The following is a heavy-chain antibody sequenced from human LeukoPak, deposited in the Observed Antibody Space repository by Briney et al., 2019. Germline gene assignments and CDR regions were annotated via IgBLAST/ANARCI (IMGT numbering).Heavy chain of an antibody. V-gene: IGHV4-39*07. CDR3: ARLGAARNLDY. CDR2: IYYSGST. J-gene: IGHJ4*02. Sequence: SETLSLTCTVSGGSISSSSYYWGWLRQPPGKGLEWIGSIYYSGSTYYNPSLKSRVTISVDTSKNQFSLKLSSVTAADTAVYYCARLGAARNLDYWGQGTLVTVSS. D-gene: IGHD6-6*01. CDR1: GGSISSSSYY.